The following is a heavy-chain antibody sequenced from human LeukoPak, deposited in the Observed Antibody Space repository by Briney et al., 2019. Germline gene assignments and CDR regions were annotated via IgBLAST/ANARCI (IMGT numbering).Heavy chain of an antibody. CDR1: GFTFSSYA. CDR2: ISGSGGST. CDR3: ARVTEASGVLWFGESLPGV. Sequence: GGSLRLSCAASGFTFSSYAMSWVRQAPGKGLEWVSAISGSGGSTYYADSVKGRFTISRDNSKNTLYLQMNSLRAEDTAVYYCARVTEASGVLWFGESLPGVWGQGTTVTVSS. V-gene: IGHV3-23*01. D-gene: IGHD3-10*01. J-gene: IGHJ6*02.